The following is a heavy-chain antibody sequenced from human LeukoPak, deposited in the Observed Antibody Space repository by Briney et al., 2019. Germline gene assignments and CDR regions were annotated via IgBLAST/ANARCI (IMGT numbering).Heavy chain of an antibody. V-gene: IGHV1-69*05. Sequence: SVRVSCKASGGTFSSYAISWVRQAPGQGLEWMGGIIPIFGTANYAQKFQGRVTITTDESTSTAYMELSSLRSEDTAVYYCARGYSSSSLYGYWGQGTLVTVSS. D-gene: IGHD6-6*01. CDR2: IIPIFGTA. CDR3: ARGYSSSSLYGY. CDR1: GGTFSSYA. J-gene: IGHJ4*02.